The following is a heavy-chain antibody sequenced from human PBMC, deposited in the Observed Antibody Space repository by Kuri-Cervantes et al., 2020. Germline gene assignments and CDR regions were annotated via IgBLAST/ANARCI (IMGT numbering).Heavy chain of an antibody. D-gene: IGHD5-24*01. V-gene: IGHV3-53*01. CDR1: GFTFDDFA. Sequence: GGSLRLSCAASGFTFDDFAIHWVRQAPGKGLEWVSVFFSVGSTNFANSVKGRFTISRDNPKNTLYLQMISLRAEDTAVYYCAREPPPQQLRRNYYYGMDVWGQGTTVTVSS. J-gene: IGHJ6*02. CDR3: AREPPPQQLRRNYYYGMDV. CDR2: FFSVGST.